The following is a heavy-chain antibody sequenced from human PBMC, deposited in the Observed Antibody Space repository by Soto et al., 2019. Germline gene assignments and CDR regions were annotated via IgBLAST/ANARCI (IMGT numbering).Heavy chain of an antibody. CDR2: ISAYNGNT. Sequence: QVQLVQSGAEVKKPGASVKVSCKASGYTFTSYGISWVRQAPGQGLEWMGWISAYNGNTNYAQKLQGRVTMTTNTSTSTVYMELRSLRSDDTDVYYCARDASLPYGDYAPYYYYGMDVWGQGTTVTVSS. CDR1: GYTFTSYG. CDR3: ARDASLPYGDYAPYYYYGMDV. J-gene: IGHJ6*02. D-gene: IGHD4-17*01. V-gene: IGHV1-18*01.